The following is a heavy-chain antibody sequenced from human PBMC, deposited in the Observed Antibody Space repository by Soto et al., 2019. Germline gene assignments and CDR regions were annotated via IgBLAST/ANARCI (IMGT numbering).Heavy chain of an antibody. Sequence: PGESLKISCEGSGFSFIKYTVGWVLQIPWKGLEWMGIIHPGDSDTRYSPSFQGQVTISADKSISTAYLQWSSLKASDTAMYYCTLSYGDSYYYYNVMDVWGQGTTVTVSS. J-gene: IGHJ6*02. D-gene: IGHD4-17*01. CDR3: TLSYGDSYYYYNVMDV. CDR2: IHPGDSDT. V-gene: IGHV5-51*01. CDR1: GFSFIKYT.